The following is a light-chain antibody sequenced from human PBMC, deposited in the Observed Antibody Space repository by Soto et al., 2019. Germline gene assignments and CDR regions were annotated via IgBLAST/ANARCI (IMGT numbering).Light chain of an antibody. CDR2: GAF. CDR3: QQYKNWPPLT. V-gene: IGKV3-15*01. Sequence: EIVLTQSPGTLSLSPGERATLSCRASQSVSYNLAWYQQKPGQGPRLLIYGAFTRATGIPARFSGSGSGTEFTLTISSLRSEDFAVYYCQQYKNWPPLTFGGGTKVEIK. CDR1: QSVSYN. J-gene: IGKJ4*01.